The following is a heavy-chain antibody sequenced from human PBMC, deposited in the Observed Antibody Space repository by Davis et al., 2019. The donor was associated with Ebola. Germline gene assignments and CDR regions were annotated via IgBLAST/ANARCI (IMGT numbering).Heavy chain of an antibody. J-gene: IGHJ6*03. D-gene: IGHD2-2*01. CDR2: ISYDGSNK. V-gene: IGHV3-30*18. CDR1: AFTFSTYG. CDR3: AKGRFRYCSSTSCFRGMDV. Sequence: PGGSLRLSCAASAFTFSTYGMHWVRQAPGKGLEWVAVISYDGSNKYYADSVKGRFTISRDNSKNTLYLQMNSLRPEDTAVYYCAKGRFRYCSSTSCFRGMDVWGKGTTVTVSS.